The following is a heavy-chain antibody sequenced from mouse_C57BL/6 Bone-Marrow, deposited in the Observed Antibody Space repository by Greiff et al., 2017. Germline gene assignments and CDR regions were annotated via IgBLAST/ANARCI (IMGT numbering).Heavy chain of an antibody. J-gene: IGHJ1*03. CDR2: INPNNGGT. Sequence: VQLQQSGPELVKPGASVKIPCKASGYTFTDYNMDWVKQSPGKSLEWIGDINPNNGGTIYNQKFKGKATLTVDKSSSTAYMELRSLTSEDTAVYYCARKGVVARGWYFDGWGTGTTVTVSS. D-gene: IGHD1-1*01. V-gene: IGHV1-18*01. CDR3: ARKGVVARGWYFDG. CDR1: GYTFTDYN.